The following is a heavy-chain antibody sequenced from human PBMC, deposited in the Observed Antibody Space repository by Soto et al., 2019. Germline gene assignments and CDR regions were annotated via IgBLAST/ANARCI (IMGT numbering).Heavy chain of an antibody. J-gene: IGHJ3*02. CDR2: IDPSDSYS. Sequence: PGESLKISCKGSGYNFAGNWISWVRQMPGKGLEWMGRIDPSDSYSNYSPSFQGHVTISVDKSISTAYLQWSSLKASDTAIYYCARRDNAVVSYMGGAFGIWGQGTMVTVS. CDR3: ARRDNAVVSYMGGAFGI. V-gene: IGHV5-10-1*01. CDR1: GYNFAGNW. D-gene: IGHD3-22*01.